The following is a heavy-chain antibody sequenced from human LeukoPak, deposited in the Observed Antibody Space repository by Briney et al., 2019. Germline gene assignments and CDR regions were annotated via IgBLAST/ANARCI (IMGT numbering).Heavy chain of an antibody. CDR2: ISVYNANT. Sequence: ASVKVSCKASGYIFDSSGFSWVRQAPGQGLEWMGWISVYNANTNYAQKFQGRVTMTTDTSTRTAYMELRSLRSDDTAVYYCAGERGYYDSSGYPSFFDYWGQGTLVTVSS. J-gene: IGHJ4*02. V-gene: IGHV1-18*01. D-gene: IGHD3-22*01. CDR1: GYIFDSSG. CDR3: AGERGYYDSSGYPSFFDY.